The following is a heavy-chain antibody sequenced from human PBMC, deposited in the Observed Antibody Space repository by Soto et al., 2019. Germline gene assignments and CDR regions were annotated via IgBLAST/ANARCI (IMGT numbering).Heavy chain of an antibody. D-gene: IGHD3-3*01. V-gene: IGHV3-30-3*01. CDR1: GFTFSSYA. J-gene: IGHJ6*02. CDR2: ISYDGSNK. CDR3: ARARRFLEWNNTGYGMDG. Sequence: LRLSCVASGFTFSSYAMHWVRQAPGKGLEWVAVISYDGSNKYYADSVKGRFTISRDNSKNTLYLQMNSLRAEDTAVYYCARARRFLEWNNTGYGMDGWGQGTPITVAS.